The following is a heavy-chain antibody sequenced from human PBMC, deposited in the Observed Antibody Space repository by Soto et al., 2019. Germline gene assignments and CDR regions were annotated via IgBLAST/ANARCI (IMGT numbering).Heavy chain of an antibody. Sequence: ASVKVSCKASGYTFTSYAMHWVRQAPGQRLEWMGWINAGNGNTKYSQKFQGRVTITRDTSASTAYMELSSLRSEDTAVYYCERVGGNWNYAFDIWGQGTMVTVSS. V-gene: IGHV1-3*01. J-gene: IGHJ3*02. CDR2: INAGNGNT. D-gene: IGHD1-7*01. CDR1: GYTFTSYA. CDR3: ERVGGNWNYAFDI.